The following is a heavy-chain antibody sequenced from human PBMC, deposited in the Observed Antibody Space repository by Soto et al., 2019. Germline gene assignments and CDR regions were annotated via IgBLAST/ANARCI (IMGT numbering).Heavy chain of an antibody. CDR1: GFTFTSSA. CDR2: IVVGSGNT. CDR3: AADARAARNYYYYGMDV. D-gene: IGHD2-15*01. Sequence: GASVKVSFKASGFTFTSSAVQWLRQARGQRLEWIGWIVVGSGNTNYAQKFQERVTITRDMSTSTAYMELSSLRSEDTAVYYCAADARAARNYYYYGMDVWGQGTTVTVSS. J-gene: IGHJ6*02. V-gene: IGHV1-58*01.